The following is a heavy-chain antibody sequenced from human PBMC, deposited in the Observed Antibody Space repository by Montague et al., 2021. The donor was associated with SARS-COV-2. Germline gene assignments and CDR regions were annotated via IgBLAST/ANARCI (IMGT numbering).Heavy chain of an antibody. CDR2: TNNTT. Sequence: SETLSLTCTVSNVSISNDSHCWIRLRQATGQGLVGLGYTNNTTGYDPPLRSRVTISMDTSRNQVSLKLKSVTTADTAIYYCATDDEPDRPADFDYWRRGIL. V-gene: IGHV4-61*01. D-gene: IGHD1-14*01. CDR3: ATDDEPDRPADFDY. J-gene: IGHJ4*02. CDR1: NVSISNDSHC.